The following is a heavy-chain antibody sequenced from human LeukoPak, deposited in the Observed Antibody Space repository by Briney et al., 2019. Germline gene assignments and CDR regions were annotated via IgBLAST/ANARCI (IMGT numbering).Heavy chain of an antibody. Sequence: SSETLSLTCAVSGYSISSGYYWGWIRQPPGKGLEWIGEINHSGSTNYNPSLKSRVTISVDTSKNQFSLKLSSVTAADTAVYYCARGQYDFWSGYYRGDWFDPWGQGTLVTVSS. CDR3: ARGQYDFWSGYYRGDWFDP. V-gene: IGHV4-38-2*01. CDR1: GYSISSGYY. D-gene: IGHD3-3*01. CDR2: INHSGST. J-gene: IGHJ5*02.